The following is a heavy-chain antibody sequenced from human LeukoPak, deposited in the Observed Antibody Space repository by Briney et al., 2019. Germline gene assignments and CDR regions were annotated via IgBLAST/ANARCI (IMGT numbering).Heavy chain of an antibody. Sequence: PSETLSLTRTVSGGSISSYYWSWIRQPPGKGLEWIGYIYYSGSTNYNPSLKSRVTISVDTSKNQFSLKLSSVTAADTAVYYCACSIAAAGMGENWFDPWGQGTLVTVSS. CDR1: GGSISSYY. D-gene: IGHD6-13*01. V-gene: IGHV4-59*01. J-gene: IGHJ5*02. CDR3: ACSIAAAGMGENWFDP. CDR2: IYYSGST.